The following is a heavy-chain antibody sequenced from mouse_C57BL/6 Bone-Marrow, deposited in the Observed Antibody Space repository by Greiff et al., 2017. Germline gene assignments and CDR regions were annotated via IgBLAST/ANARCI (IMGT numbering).Heavy chain of an antibody. CDR2: IHPNSGST. CDR3: ARMRDYDDYAMDY. CDR1: GYTFTSYW. D-gene: IGHD2-4*01. J-gene: IGHJ4*01. Sequence: QVQLQQPGAELVKPGASVKLSCKASGYTFTSYWMHWVKQRPGQGLEWIGMIHPNSGSTNYNEKFKSKATLTVDKSSSTAYMQLSSLTSEDSAVYYCARMRDYDDYAMDYWGQGTSVTVSS. V-gene: IGHV1-64*01.